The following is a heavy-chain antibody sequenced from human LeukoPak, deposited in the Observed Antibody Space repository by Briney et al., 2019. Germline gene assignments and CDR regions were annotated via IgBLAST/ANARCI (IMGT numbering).Heavy chain of an antibody. J-gene: IGHJ6*02. CDR2: IIPVVGIL. D-gene: IGHD1-1*01. CDR1: GGTFSSYG. Sequence: SVKVSCKASGGTFSSYGINWVRQAPGLGLEWMARIIPVVGILNYAQKFQGRVTITADNSTSTAYMELSSLRSDDTAVYYCARGGSYYFYNGMDVWGQGTTVTVSS. V-gene: IGHV1-69*04. CDR3: ARGGSYYFYNGMDV.